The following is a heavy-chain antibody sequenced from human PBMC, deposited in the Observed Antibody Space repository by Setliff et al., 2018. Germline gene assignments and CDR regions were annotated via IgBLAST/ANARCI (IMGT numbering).Heavy chain of an antibody. D-gene: IGHD3-3*01. CDR3: ARMSGFQYMDV. CDR1: DDSISSRHYY. CDR2: IYTSWST. J-gene: IGHJ6*03. Sequence: LSLTCTVSDDSISSRHYYWSWIRQPAGKGLEWLGQIYTSWSTNYNPSLKGRVTISLDTSNNQFSLSLSSVTAADTAVYYCARMSGFQYMDVWGKGTTVTVSS. V-gene: IGHV4-61*09.